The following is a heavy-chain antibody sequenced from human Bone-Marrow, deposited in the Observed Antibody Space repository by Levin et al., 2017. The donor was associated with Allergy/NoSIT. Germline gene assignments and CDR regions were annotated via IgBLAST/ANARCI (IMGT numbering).Heavy chain of an antibody. V-gene: IGHV4-34*01. CDR3: ARGTSCAPYYGMDV. Sequence: SQTLSLTCAVYGGSFSGYYWSWIRQPPGKGLEWIGEINHSGSTNYNPSLKSRVTISVDTSKNQFSLKLSSVTAADTAVYYCARGTSCAPYYGMDVWGQGTTVTVSS. J-gene: IGHJ6*02. CDR2: INHSGST. CDR1: GGSFSGYY. D-gene: IGHD2-2*01.